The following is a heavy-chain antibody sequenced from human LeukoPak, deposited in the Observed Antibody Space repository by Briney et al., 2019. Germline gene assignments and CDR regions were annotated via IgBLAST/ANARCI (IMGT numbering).Heavy chain of an antibody. CDR3: ARSVYYDFWSGYYPDY. D-gene: IGHD3-3*01. CDR1: GGSISSSSYY. J-gene: IGHJ4*02. CDR2: IYYSGST. V-gene: IGHV4-39*07. Sequence: SETLSLTCTVSGGSISSSSYYWGWIRQPPGKGLEWIGSIYYSGSTYYNPSLKSRVTISVDTSKNQFSLKLSSVTAADTAVYYCARSVYYDFWSGYYPDYWGQGTLVTVSS.